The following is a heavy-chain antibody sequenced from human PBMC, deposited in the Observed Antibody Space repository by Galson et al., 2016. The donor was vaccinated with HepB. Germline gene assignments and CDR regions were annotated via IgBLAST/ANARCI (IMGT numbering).Heavy chain of an antibody. CDR3: ARARTISGDLIILDS. D-gene: IGHD3-3*01. CDR1: GYTFSNF. J-gene: IGHJ4*02. CDR2: INPTIGDT. Sequence: SVTVSCKASGYTFSNFFHWVRQAPGQGLEWMGMINPTIGDTNYAQKFQDRVTLTRDRSTRTVYMELSSLRSEDTALYYCARARTISGDLIILDSWGQGTLVIVSS. V-gene: IGHV1-46*01.